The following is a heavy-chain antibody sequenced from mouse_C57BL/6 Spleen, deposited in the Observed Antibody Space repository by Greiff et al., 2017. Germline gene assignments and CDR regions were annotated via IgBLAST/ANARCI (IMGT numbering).Heavy chain of an antibody. Sequence: QVQLQQPGAELVMPGASVKLSCKASGYTFTSYWMHWVKQRPGQGLEWIGEIDPSDSYPNSNQKCKGKSTLTVDKSSSTAYMQLSSLTSEDSAVYYCARKDVYSILGYWGQGTTLTVSS. CDR1: GYTFTSYW. CDR2: IDPSDSYP. CDR3: ARKDVYSILGY. V-gene: IGHV1-69*01. D-gene: IGHD2-1*01. J-gene: IGHJ2*01.